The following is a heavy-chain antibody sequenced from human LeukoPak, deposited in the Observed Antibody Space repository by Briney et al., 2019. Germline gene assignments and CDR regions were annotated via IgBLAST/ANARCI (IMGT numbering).Heavy chain of an antibody. CDR1: GFTFSSYA. D-gene: IGHD4-11*01. CDR3: ARDPEDDSNYSNFDY. J-gene: IGHJ4*02. Sequence: GGSLRLSCSASGFTFSSYAMHWVRQAPGKGLEWVAVISYDGSNKYYADSVKGRFTISRDNSKNTLYLQMNSLRAEDTAVYYCARDPEDDSNYSNFDYRGQGTLVTVSS. CDR2: ISYDGSNK. V-gene: IGHV3-30-3*01.